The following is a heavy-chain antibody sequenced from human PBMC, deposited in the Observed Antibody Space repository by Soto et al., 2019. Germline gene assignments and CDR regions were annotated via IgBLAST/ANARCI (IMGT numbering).Heavy chain of an antibody. CDR2: ISGSGDST. V-gene: IGHV3-23*01. CDR1: GFIFSSYA. Sequence: PGGSLRLSCAASGFIFSSYAVSWVRQAPGKGLEWVSFISGSGDSTSYADSVKGRFTISRDSSKNTLYLQMTSLRAEDTAVYYCAKHLTTTVVIFEYFQHWGQGTLVTVSS. J-gene: IGHJ1*01. CDR3: AKHLTTTVVIFEYFQH. D-gene: IGHD4-17*01.